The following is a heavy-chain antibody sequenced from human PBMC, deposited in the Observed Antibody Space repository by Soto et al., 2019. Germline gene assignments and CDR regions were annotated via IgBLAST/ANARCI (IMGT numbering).Heavy chain of an antibody. J-gene: IGHJ5*02. V-gene: IGHV4-34*01. CDR3: ARKGRYFDWSLPKGGWFDP. CDR2: INHSGST. Sequence: QVQLQQWGAGLLKPSETLSLTCAVYGGSFSGYYWSWIRQPPGKGLEWIGEINHSGSTNYNPSLKSRVTISVDTSKNQFSLKLSSVTAADTAVYYCARKGRYFDWSLPKGGWFDPWGQGTLVTVS. CDR1: GGSFSGYY. D-gene: IGHD3-9*01.